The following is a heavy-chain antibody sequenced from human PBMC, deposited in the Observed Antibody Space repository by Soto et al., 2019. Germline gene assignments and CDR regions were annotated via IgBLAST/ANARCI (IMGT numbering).Heavy chain of an antibody. CDR1: GGTFSSYA. CDR3: ARDRGPIAVAGS. Sequence: GASVKVSCKASGGTFSSYAMSWVRQAPGQGLEWMGGIIPIFGTANYAQKFQGRVTITADESTSTAYMELSSLRSEDTAVYYCARDRGPIAVAGSWGQGTLVTVSS. D-gene: IGHD6-19*01. CDR2: IIPIFGTA. J-gene: IGHJ4*02. V-gene: IGHV1-69*13.